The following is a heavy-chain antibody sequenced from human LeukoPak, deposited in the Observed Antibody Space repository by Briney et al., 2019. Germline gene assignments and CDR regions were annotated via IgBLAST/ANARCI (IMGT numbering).Heavy chain of an antibody. Sequence: QPGGSLRLSCAASGFTFSSYEMNWVRQAPVKGLEWVSYISSSGSTIYYADSAKGRFTISRDNAKNSLYLQMNSLRAEDTAVYYCARDTYNWNDDQNWFDPWGQGTLVTVSS. CDR1: GFTFSSYE. CDR3: ARDTYNWNDDQNWFDP. D-gene: IGHD1-20*01. J-gene: IGHJ5*02. V-gene: IGHV3-48*03. CDR2: ISSSGSTI.